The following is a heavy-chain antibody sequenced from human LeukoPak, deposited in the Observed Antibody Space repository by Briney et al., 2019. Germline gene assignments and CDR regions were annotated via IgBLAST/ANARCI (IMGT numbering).Heavy chain of an antibody. CDR3: ARIDPSSDCSGGSCYSGNWFDP. V-gene: IGHV1-18*01. D-gene: IGHD2-15*01. CDR1: GGTFSSYA. Sequence: ASVKVSCKASGGTFSSYAISWVRQAPGQGLEWMGWISAYNGNTNYAQKLQGRVTMTTDTSTSTAYMELRSLRSDDTAVYYCARIDPSSDCSGGSCYSGNWFDPWGQGTLVTVSS. J-gene: IGHJ5*02. CDR2: ISAYNGNT.